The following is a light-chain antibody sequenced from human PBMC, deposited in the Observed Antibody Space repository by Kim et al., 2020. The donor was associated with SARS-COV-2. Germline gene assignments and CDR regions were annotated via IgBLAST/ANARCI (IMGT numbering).Light chain of an antibody. J-gene: IGKJ4*01. CDR3: QQYNNRPLT. Sequence: VSPGGRATLSCRASQSVSSNLAWYQQKPGQAPRLVIHGASSRATGIPARFSGSGSGTEFTLTISSLQSEEFAVYYCQQYNNRPLTFGGGTKVEIK. CDR2: GAS. CDR1: QSVSSN. V-gene: IGKV3-15*01.